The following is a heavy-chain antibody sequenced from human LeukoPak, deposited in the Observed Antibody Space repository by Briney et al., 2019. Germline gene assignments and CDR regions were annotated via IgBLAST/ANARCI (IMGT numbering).Heavy chain of an antibody. CDR2: IQSKTDGGKT. V-gene: IGHV3-15*07. J-gene: IGHJ4*02. CDR1: GFIVTNAW. D-gene: IGHD3-3*02. Sequence: GGSLRLSCAASGFIVTNAWMNWVRQAPGKGLEWVGRIQSKTDGGKTDYAAPVKGRFTISRDDSKNTLYLQMNSLKTEDTAIYYCTIGIRGDWGQGTLVTVSS. CDR3: TIGIRGD.